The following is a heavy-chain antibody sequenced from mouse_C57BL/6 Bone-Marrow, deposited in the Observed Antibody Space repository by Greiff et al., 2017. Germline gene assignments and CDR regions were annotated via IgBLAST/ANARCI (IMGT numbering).Heavy chain of an antibody. CDR1: GFNITDYY. CDR3: TNYLIYCVTNY. CDR2: IDPGDGET. V-gene: IGHV14-2*01. Sequence: VQLQQSGAELVKPGASVKLSCTASGFNITDYYIHWVKQRTEQGLEWIGRIDPGDGETKYAPKFQDKATITADTSSNTAYLQLSSLTSEDTAVYYCTNYLIYCVTNYGGQGTTLTVTS. D-gene: IGHD2-12*01. J-gene: IGHJ2*01.